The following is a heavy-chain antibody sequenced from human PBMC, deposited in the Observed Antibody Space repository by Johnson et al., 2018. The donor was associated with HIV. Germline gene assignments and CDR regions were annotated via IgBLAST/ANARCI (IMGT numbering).Heavy chain of an antibody. V-gene: IGHV3-30-3*01. CDR2: ISYDGSNK. CDR1: GFTFSSYA. J-gene: IGHJ3*02. D-gene: IGHD5-24*01. Sequence: QVQLVESGGGVVQPGRSLRLSCAASGFTFSSYAMHWVRQAPGKGLEWVAVISYDGSNKYYADSVKGRFTISRDNSKNTLYRQMNSLRAEDTAVYYCARQKNSQGRWLQFDAFDIWGQGTMVTVSS. CDR3: ARQKNSQGRWLQFDAFDI.